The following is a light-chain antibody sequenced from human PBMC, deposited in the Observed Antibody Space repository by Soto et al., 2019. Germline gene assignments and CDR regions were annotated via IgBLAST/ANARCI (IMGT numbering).Light chain of an antibody. J-gene: IGLJ3*02. Sequence: QSALTQPPSASGSPGQSVTISCTGTSSDVGDYNYVSWYQQHPGKAPKLMIYEVNKRPSGVPDRFSGSKSGNTASLTVSVLQAEYESDYFCSSYAGSNNWVFGGGTKLTVL. V-gene: IGLV2-8*01. CDR3: SSYAGSNNWV. CDR1: SSDVGDYNY. CDR2: EVN.